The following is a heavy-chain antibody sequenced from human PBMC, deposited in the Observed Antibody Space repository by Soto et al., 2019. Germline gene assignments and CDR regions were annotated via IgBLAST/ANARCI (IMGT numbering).Heavy chain of an antibody. Sequence: GGSLRLSCAASGFTFSSYGMHWVRQAPGKGLEWVAVIWYDGSNKYYADSVKGRFTISRDNSKNTLYLQMSSLRAEDTAVYYCARGARYSSSWYGVRYYYYYGMDVWGQGTTVTVSS. D-gene: IGHD6-13*01. CDR2: IWYDGSNK. V-gene: IGHV3-33*01. CDR1: GFTFSSYG. J-gene: IGHJ6*02. CDR3: ARGARYSSSWYGVRYYYYYGMDV.